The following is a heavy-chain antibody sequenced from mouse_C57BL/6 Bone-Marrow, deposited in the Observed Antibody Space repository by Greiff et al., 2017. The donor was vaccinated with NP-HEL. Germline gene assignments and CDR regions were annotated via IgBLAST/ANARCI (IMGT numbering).Heavy chain of an antibody. D-gene: IGHD4-1*01. CDR1: GYAFTNYL. J-gene: IGHJ3*01. Sequence: QVQLKESGAELVRPGTSVKVSCKASGYAFTNYLIEWVKQRPGQGLEWIGVINPGSGGTNYNEKFKGKATLTADKSSSTAYMQISSLTSEDSAVYFCAREGKLGFAYWGQGTLVTVSA. CDR2: INPGSGGT. CDR3: AREGKLGFAY. V-gene: IGHV1-54*01.